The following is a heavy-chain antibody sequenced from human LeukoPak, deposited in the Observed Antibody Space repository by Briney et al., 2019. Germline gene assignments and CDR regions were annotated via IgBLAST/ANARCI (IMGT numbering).Heavy chain of an antibody. D-gene: IGHD6-19*01. CDR2: IIPIFGTA. CDR1: GGTFSSYA. J-gene: IGHJ4*02. CDR3: ARVGYSSGWYMDY. Sequence: SVKVSCKASGGTFSSYAISWVRQAPGQGLEWMGGIIPIFGTANYAQKFQGRVTITADKSTSTAYMELSSLRSEDTAVYYCARVGYSSGWYMDYWGQGTLVTVSS. V-gene: IGHV1-69*06.